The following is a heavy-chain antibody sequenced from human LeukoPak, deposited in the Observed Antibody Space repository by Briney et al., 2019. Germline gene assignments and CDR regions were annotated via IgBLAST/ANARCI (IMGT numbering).Heavy chain of an antibody. CDR3: AKGGARYCSSTSCYSFDY. V-gene: IGHV3-30*02. CDR2: IRYDGSNK. J-gene: IGHJ4*02. D-gene: IGHD2-2*02. CDR1: GFTFSSYG. Sequence: AGGSLRLSCAASGFTFSSYGMHWVRQAPGKGLEWVAFIRYDGSNKYYADSVKGRFTISRDNSKNTLYLQMNSLRAEDTAVYYCAKGGARYCSSTSCYSFDYWGQGTLVTVSS.